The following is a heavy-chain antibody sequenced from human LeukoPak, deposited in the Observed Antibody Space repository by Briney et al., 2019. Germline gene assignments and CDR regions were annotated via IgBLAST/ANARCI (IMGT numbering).Heavy chain of an antibody. J-gene: IGHJ4*02. CDR1: GYTFTSYG. CDR3: AKDPMAGARVFDY. CDR2: MNPNSGNT. Sequence: ASVKVSCKASGYTFTSYGINWVRQATGQGLEWMGWMNPNSGNTGYAQKFQGRVTMTRNTSISTAYMELSSLRVEDTAVYYCAKDPMAGARVFDYWGQGTLVTVSS. V-gene: IGHV1-8*01. D-gene: IGHD1-26*01.